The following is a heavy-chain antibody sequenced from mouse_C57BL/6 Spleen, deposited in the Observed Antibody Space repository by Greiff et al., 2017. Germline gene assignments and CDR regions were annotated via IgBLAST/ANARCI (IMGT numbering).Heavy chain of an antibody. Sequence: QVQLQQSGAELVRPGASVTLSCKASGYTFTDYEMHWVKQTPVHGLEWIGAIDPETGGTAYNQKFKGKAILTADKSSSTAYMELRSLTSEDSAVYYCPITTVVASDYWGQGTTLTVSS. D-gene: IGHD1-1*01. J-gene: IGHJ2*01. V-gene: IGHV1-15*01. CDR3: PITTVVASDY. CDR2: IDPETGGT. CDR1: GYTFTDYE.